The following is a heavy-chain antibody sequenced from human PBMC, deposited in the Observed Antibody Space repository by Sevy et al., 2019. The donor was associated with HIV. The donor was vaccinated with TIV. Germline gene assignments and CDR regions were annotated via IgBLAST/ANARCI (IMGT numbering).Heavy chain of an antibody. D-gene: IGHD4-17*01. CDR3: ARDPRIFGDYLLTYFDY. CDR2: IWYDGNNQ. J-gene: IGHJ4*02. CDR1: GFAFSDYG. V-gene: IGHV3-33*01. Sequence: WGCLRLSCVASGFAFSDYGMHWVRQAPGKGLEWVAVIWYDGNNQHYADSVRGRFTISRDNSKNTLYLQLSSLRAEDTAVYYCARDPRIFGDYLLTYFDYWGQGVLVTVSS.